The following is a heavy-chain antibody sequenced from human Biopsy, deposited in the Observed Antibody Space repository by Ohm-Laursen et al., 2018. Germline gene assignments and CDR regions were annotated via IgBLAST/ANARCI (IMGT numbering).Heavy chain of an antibody. CDR3: VRGGSGSFPFDF. D-gene: IGHD3-10*01. Sequence: SDTLSLTCTVSGGSFTGHYWSWMRQPAGKGLEWIGRLFTSGTTNYSPSLNNRVTMSVDTSKNQFSLRLTSVTAADTAVYYCVRGGSGSFPFDFWGQGALVTVSS. CDR1: GGSFTGHY. CDR2: LFTSGTT. J-gene: IGHJ4*02. V-gene: IGHV4-4*07.